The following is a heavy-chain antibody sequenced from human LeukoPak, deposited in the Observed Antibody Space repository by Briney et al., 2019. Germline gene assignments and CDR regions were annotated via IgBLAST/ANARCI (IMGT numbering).Heavy chain of an antibody. Sequence: GRSLRLSCVASGLTFRSSAMHWVRQAPGKGLQWVALLSYDGSTEYHADSVKGRFTISRDTSKNTLYLQMNSLRAEDTAVYYCARALWVGGYFDYWGQGTRVTVSS. CDR3: ARALWVGGYFDY. CDR2: LSYDGSTE. J-gene: IGHJ4*02. CDR1: GLTFRSSA. V-gene: IGHV3-30*04. D-gene: IGHD3-10*01.